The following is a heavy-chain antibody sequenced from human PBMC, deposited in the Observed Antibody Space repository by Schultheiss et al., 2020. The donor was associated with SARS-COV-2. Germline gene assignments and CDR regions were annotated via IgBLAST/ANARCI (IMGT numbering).Heavy chain of an antibody. V-gene: IGHV4-61*01. CDR3: AKDLLLRHYDSSGYTDY. CDR2: IYYSGST. J-gene: IGHJ4*02. Sequence: SETLSLTCTVSGGSVSSGSYYWSWIRQPPGKGLEWIGYIYYSGSTYYNPSLKSRVTISVDTSKNQFSLKLSSVTAADTAVYYCAKDLLLRHYDSSGYTDYWGQGTLVTVSS. D-gene: IGHD3-22*01. CDR1: GGSVSSGSYY.